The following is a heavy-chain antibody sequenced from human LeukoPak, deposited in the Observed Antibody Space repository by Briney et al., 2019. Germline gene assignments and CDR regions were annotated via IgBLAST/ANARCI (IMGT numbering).Heavy chain of an antibody. V-gene: IGHV3-53*01. J-gene: IGHJ4*02. CDR3: AIGSYCSDGSCYPVFDY. Sequence: GGSLRLSCGASGFTVKNNYMNWVRQAPGKGLEWVSGIYGDGSTYYADSVKGRFTISRDSSKNTLYLQMNSLRAEDTAVYCCAIGSYCSDGSCYPVFDYWGRGTLVTVSS. CDR1: GFTVKNNY. CDR2: IYGDGST. D-gene: IGHD2-15*01.